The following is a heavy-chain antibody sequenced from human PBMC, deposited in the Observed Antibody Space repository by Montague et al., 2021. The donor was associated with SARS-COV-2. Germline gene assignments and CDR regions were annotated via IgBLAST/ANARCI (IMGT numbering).Heavy chain of an antibody. J-gene: IGHJ5*02. D-gene: IGHD3-10*01. Sequence: SVKVSCKASGGTFSSYAISWVRQAPGQGLEWMGGIVPTFGTTYYAQRFQGRVTITADESTSTAYMELSSLRSEDTAVYYCARGGYGSGSYIFRFDPWGQGTLVTVSS. CDR3: ARGGYGSGSYIFRFDP. CDR1: GGTFSSYA. V-gene: IGHV1-69*13. CDR2: IVPTFGTT.